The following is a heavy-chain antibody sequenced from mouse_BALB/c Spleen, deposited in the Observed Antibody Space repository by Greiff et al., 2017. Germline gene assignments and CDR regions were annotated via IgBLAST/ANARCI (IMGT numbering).Heavy chain of an antibody. V-gene: IGHV1-66*01. D-gene: IGHD2-3*01. Sequence: QVQLQQSGPELVKPGASVKISCKASGYSFTSYYIHWVKQRPGQGLEWIGWIFPGSGNTKYNEKFKGKATLTADTSSSTAYMQLSSLTSEDSAVYFCARSSFYDSYFDYWGQGTTLTVSS. CDR1: GYSFTSYY. CDR2: IFPGSGNT. J-gene: IGHJ2*01. CDR3: ARSSFYDSYFDY.